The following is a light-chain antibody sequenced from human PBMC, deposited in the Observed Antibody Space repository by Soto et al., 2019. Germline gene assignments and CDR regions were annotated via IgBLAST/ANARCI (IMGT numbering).Light chain of an antibody. CDR3: CSYAGSDTFVI. J-gene: IGLJ2*01. V-gene: IGLV2-23*03. CDR2: EGN. Sequence: QSALTQPASVSGSPGQSITISCTGTSSDVGTYNLVSWYQQHPGKAPKLMIYEGNKRPSGVSNRFSGSKSGNTASLTISGLQTEDEADYYRCSYAGSDTFVIFGGGTKLTVL. CDR1: SSDVGTYNL.